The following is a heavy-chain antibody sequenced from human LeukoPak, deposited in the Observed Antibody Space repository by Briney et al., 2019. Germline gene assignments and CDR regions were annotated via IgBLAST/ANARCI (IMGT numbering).Heavy chain of an antibody. J-gene: IGHJ3*02. D-gene: IGHD1-26*01. Sequence: SETLSLTCTVSGGSISSYYWSRIRQPPGKGLEWIGYVYYSGSTNYNPALKSRVTISVDTSKNQFSLKLSSVTAADTAVYYCAGHAAWELLAFDIWGQGTMVTVSS. V-gene: IGHV4-59*08. CDR3: AGHAAWELLAFDI. CDR2: VYYSGST. CDR1: GGSISSYY.